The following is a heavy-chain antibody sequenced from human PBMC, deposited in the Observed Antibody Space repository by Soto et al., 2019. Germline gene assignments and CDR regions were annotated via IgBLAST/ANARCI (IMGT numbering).Heavy chain of an antibody. Sequence: EVQLVESGGGLVQPGGSLRLSCAASGFTFSSFWMHWVRQVPGKGLVWVSRINTDGSSTRYADSVKGRFTISRDNAKNTVYLQMNSLRAEDTAVYYCARVGRGWELVTWGQGNLVTVSS. J-gene: IGHJ4*02. V-gene: IGHV3-74*01. CDR1: GFTFSSFW. CDR3: ARVGRGWELVT. D-gene: IGHD1-26*01. CDR2: INTDGSST.